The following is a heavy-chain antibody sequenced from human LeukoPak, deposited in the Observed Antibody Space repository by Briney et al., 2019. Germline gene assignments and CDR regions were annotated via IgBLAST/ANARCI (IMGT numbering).Heavy chain of an antibody. V-gene: IGHV3-7*01. CDR3: ARSLDY. Sequence: QRGGSLRLSCAASGFTFSRYSMNWVRQAPGKGLQWEANIKLDGSEKYYVDSVKGRFTISRDNAQNPLHLRMNRLRAEDTAVYYCARSLDYWDQGTLVIVS. CDR2: IKLDGSEK. J-gene: IGHJ4*02. CDR1: GFTFSRYS.